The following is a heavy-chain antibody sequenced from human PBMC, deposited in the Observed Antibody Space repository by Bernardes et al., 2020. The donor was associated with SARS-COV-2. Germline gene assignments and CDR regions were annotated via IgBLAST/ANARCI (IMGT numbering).Heavy chain of an antibody. D-gene: IGHD2-15*01. CDR1: GYTFTAFC. CDR3: ARRYDTGFNGFDI. V-gene: IGHV1-2*02. J-gene: IGHJ3*02. Sequence: AAGKVSCKASGYTFTAFCIHWARQAPGQGLEWMGWINPNSGATNSAQKFQGRVTMIRDTSISTAYMDLISLRSDDTAVYYCARRYDTGFNGFDIWGQGTMVTVSS. CDR2: INPNSGAT.